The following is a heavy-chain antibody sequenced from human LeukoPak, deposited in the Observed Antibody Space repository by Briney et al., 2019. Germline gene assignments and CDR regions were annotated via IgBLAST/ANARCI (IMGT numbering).Heavy chain of an antibody. CDR2: IYYSGST. J-gene: IGHJ5*02. D-gene: IGHD3-10*01. CDR3: ARDREVRGVIDDNWFDP. V-gene: IGHV4-59*01. CDR1: GGSISSYY. Sequence: SETLSLTCTVSGGSISSYYWSWIRQPPGKGLEWIGYIYYSGSTNYNPSLKSRVTISVDTSKNQFSLKLSSVTAADTAVYYCARDREVRGVIDDNWFDPWGQGTLVTVSS.